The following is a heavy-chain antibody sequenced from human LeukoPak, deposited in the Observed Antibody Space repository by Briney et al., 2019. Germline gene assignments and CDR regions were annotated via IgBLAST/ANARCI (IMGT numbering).Heavy chain of an antibody. CDR3: ARDLFGLTRLAFDL. V-gene: IGHV3-20*04. Sequence: GRSLRLSCAGSGFNFDDYGRGLGRQAAGELVGIGSGVNLNGPDSAYEDFAKGRFTISRDNAKNSLYLQMNSLRVEDTALYFCARDLFGLTRLAFDLWGLGTRVTVSS. J-gene: IGHJ3*01. D-gene: IGHD3-10*02. CDR1: GFNFDDYG. CDR2: VNLNGPDS.